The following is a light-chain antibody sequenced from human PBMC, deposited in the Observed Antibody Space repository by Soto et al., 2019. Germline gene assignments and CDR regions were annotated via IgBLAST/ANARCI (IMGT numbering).Light chain of an antibody. J-gene: IGKJ2*01. Sequence: EIVLTQSPGTLSLSPGERATLSCRASQSVGNSYLAWYQQKPGQAPRLLINGASSRAAGSPDRFSGSGSGTDFTLSISRLEPGDSAVYYCQQFDGSQYTFGQGTKLDIK. V-gene: IGKV3-20*01. CDR1: QSVGNSY. CDR3: QQFDGSQYT. CDR2: GAS.